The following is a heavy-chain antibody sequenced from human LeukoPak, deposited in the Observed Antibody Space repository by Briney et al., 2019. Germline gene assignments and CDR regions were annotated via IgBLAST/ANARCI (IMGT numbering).Heavy chain of an antibody. Sequence: PGGSLRLSFAASGFTFSSYAMSWVRQAPGKGLEWVSAISGSGGSTYYADSVKGRFTISRDNSKNTLYLQMNSLRAEDTAVYYCAKERYIVVVPAAMVDYWGQGTLVTVSS. CDR3: AKERYIVVVPAAMVDY. CDR1: GFTFSSYA. D-gene: IGHD2-2*01. V-gene: IGHV3-23*01. J-gene: IGHJ4*02. CDR2: ISGSGGST.